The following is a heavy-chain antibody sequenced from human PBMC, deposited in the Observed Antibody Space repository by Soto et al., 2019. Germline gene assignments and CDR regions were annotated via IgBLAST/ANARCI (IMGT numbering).Heavy chain of an antibody. V-gene: IGHV3-33*01. CDR1: GFTFSSYG. Sequence: GGSLRLSCAASGFTFSSYGMHWVRQAPGKGLEWVAVIWYDGSNKYYADSVKGRFTISRDNSKNTLYLQMNSLRAEDTAVYYCARDLYDFWSGIGGAYGMDVWGQGTTVPVSS. J-gene: IGHJ6*02. D-gene: IGHD3-3*01. CDR3: ARDLYDFWSGIGGAYGMDV. CDR2: IWYDGSNK.